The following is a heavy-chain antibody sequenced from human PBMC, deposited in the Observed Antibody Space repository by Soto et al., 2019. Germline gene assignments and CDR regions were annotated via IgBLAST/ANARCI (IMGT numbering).Heavy chain of an antibody. Sequence: QVQLVQSGAEVKKPGSSVKVYCKASGGTFSSYAISWVRQAPGQGLEWMGGIIPIFGTANYAQKFQGRVTITADESTSTAYMELSSLRSEDTAVYYCARTYYYDSRGYYGAFDIWGQGTMVTVSS. CDR1: GGTFSSYA. D-gene: IGHD3-22*01. J-gene: IGHJ3*02. CDR2: IIPIFGTA. CDR3: ARTYYYDSRGYYGAFDI. V-gene: IGHV1-69*01.